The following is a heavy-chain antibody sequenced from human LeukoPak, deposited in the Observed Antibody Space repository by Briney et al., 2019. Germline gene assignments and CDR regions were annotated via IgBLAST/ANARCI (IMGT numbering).Heavy chain of an antibody. CDR1: GYTFSGYY. CDR2: INPNSGGT. Sequence: ASVKVSCKASGYTFSGYYIHWVRQAPGQGLEWMGWINPNSGGTNYAQKFQGRVTMTRDTSISTVYMEMSRLRYDDTAVYYCAREYDYFDYWGQGTLVTVSS. V-gene: IGHV1-2*02. D-gene: IGHD2-8*01. J-gene: IGHJ4*02. CDR3: AREYDYFDY.